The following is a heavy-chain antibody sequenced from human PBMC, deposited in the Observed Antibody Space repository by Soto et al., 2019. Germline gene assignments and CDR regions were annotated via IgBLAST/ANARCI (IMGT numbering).Heavy chain of an antibody. CDR1: GFTFSSYG. J-gene: IGHJ4*02. D-gene: IGHD1-26*01. CDR2: ISYDGSNK. CDR3: ARDAAVGLFDD. Sequence: SGGSLRLSCAASGFTFSSYGMHWVRQAPGKGLEWVAVISYDGSNKYYADSVKGRFTISRDNSKNTLYLQMNSLRSDDTAVYYCARDAAVGLFDDWGQGTLVTVSS. V-gene: IGHV3-30*03.